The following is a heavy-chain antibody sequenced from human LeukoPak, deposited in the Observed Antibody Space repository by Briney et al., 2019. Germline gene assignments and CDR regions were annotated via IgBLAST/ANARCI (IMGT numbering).Heavy chain of an antibody. J-gene: IGHJ2*01. CDR3: ARVSENRWYFDL. V-gene: IGHV1-18*01. CDR2: ISAYNGNT. Sequence: GASVKVSCKASGYTFTSYGISWVRQAPGQGLEWMGWISAYNGNTNHAQKFQGRVTMTTDTSTSTAYMELRSLRSDDTAVYYCARVSENRWYFDLWGRGTLVTVSS. CDR1: GYTFTSYG.